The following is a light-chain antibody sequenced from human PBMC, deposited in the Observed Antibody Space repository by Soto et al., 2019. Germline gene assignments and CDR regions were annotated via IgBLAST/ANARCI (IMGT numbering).Light chain of an antibody. V-gene: IGKV1-39*01. J-gene: IGKJ5*01. CDR2: AAS. CDR1: QRVDNY. CDR3: HQCYSPPPT. Sequence: DIQMTQSPSSLSASVGDRVTIACRASQRVDNYVNWYQQKPGKAPNLLIYAASGLQSGVPTRFMGKGSGTDFTLTISSLQPEDFATYYCHQCYSPPPTLGQGTRLEIK.